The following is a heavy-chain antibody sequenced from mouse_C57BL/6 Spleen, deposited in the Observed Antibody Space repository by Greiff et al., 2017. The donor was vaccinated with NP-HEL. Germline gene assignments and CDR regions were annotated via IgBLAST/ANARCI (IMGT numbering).Heavy chain of an antibody. CDR1: GFTFSDYG. Sequence: EVKLMESGGGLVKPGGSLKLSCAASGFTFSDYGMHWVRQAPEKGLEWVAYISSGSSTIYYADTVKDRFTISRDNAKNTLFLQMTSLRSEDTAMYYCARMDDGYYDYAMDYWGQGTSVTVSS. CDR2: ISSGSSTI. CDR3: ARMDDGYYDYAMDY. V-gene: IGHV5-17*01. J-gene: IGHJ4*01. D-gene: IGHD2-3*01.